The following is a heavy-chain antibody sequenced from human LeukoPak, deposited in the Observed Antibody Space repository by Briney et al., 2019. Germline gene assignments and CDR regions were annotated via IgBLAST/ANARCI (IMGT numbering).Heavy chain of an antibody. CDR3: ARAEYSEVRFGY. CDR1: RFTFSAYW. D-gene: IGHD2/OR15-2a*01. V-gene: IGHV3-74*01. Sequence: GGSLRLSCAASRFTFSAYWVLCARHAPEGGGVWVSRMNRDGSSTSYADRVEGRFTISRDNAKNTLYLQINSLRDEDTALYYCARAEYSEVRFGYWGQGTLVTVSS. J-gene: IGHJ1*01. CDR2: MNRDGSST.